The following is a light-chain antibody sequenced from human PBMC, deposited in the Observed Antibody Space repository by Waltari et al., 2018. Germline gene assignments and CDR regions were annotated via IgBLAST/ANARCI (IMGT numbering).Light chain of an antibody. J-gene: IGKJ1*01. CDR3: QQYDSSPET. CDR1: ESVTSSC. CDR2: GAS. V-gene: IGKV3-20*01. Sequence: EVVLTQPPGTLLLSPGGGATPPSSAGESVTSSCLAWYQHKSGQPPRLLIYGASSRATGIPDRFSGSGSGTDFTLTISRLEPEDFAVYYCQQYDSSPETFGQGTKVEIK.